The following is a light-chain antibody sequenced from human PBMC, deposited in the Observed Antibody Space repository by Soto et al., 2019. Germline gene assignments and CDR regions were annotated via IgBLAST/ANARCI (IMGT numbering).Light chain of an antibody. Sequence: QSVLTQPPSVSGAPGQRVTISCTGSSSNIGAIYDVHWYQHLPGTAPKLLIYGNNNRPSGVPDRFSGSKSGTSASLAITGLQAEDEADYYCQSYDNSLGGSVVFGGGTKLTVL. CDR2: GNN. CDR1: SSNIGAIYD. J-gene: IGLJ3*02. CDR3: QSYDNSLGGSVV. V-gene: IGLV1-40*01.